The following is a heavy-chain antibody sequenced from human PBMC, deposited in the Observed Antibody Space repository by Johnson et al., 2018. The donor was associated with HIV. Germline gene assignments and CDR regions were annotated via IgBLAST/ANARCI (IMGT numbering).Heavy chain of an antibody. CDR2: ISSDGSST. Sequence: VQLVESGGGLVQPGGSLILSCAASGFTFSSYWMHWVRQAPGKGLVWVSRISSDGSSTYYADSVKGRFTISRDNARNTMVVQMNSLRVEDTAVYDCARAGYGDPSRGDIWGQGTMVTVSS. CDR3: ARAGYGDPSRGDI. V-gene: IGHV3-74*01. J-gene: IGHJ3*02. CDR1: GFTFSSYW. D-gene: IGHD4-17*01.